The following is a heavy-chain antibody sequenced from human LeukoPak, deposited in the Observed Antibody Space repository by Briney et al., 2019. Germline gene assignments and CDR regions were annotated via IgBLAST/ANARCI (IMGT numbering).Heavy chain of an antibody. J-gene: IGHJ4*02. CDR1: GFTFSRYG. CDR2: IWYDGSNK. CDR3: ASDCGGNSASFFDY. Sequence: GGSLRLSCAASGFTFSRYGMHWVRQAPGKGLEWVAVIWYDGSNKYYADSVKGRFTISRDNSKNTLYLQMNSLRAEDTAVYYCASDCGGNSASFFDYWGQGTLVTVSS. D-gene: IGHD4-23*01. V-gene: IGHV3-33*01.